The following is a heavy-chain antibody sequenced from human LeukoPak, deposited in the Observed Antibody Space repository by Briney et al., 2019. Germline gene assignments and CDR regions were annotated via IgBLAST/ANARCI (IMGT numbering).Heavy chain of an antibody. J-gene: IGHJ6*03. Sequence: SETLSLTCTVSGGAISSYYWSWIRQPPGKGLEWIGYIYYSGSTNYNPSLKSRVTISVDTSKNQFSLKLSSVTAADTAVYYCARGTPSYDFWSGPPDNRYYYMDVWGKGTTVTVSS. D-gene: IGHD3-3*01. CDR1: GGAISSYY. CDR2: IYYSGST. CDR3: ARGTPSYDFWSGPPDNRYYYMDV. V-gene: IGHV4-59*01.